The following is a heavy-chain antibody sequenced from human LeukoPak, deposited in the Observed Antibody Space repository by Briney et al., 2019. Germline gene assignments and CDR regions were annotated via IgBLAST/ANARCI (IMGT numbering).Heavy chain of an antibody. D-gene: IGHD3-3*01. CDR3: ASLVWSGYYTPDY. CDR1: GGSISSGGYY. Sequence: SETLSLTCTVSGGSISSGGYYWSWIRQHPGKGLEWIGYIYYSGSTYYNPSLKSRVTISVDTSKNQFSLKLSSVTAADTAVYYCASLVWSGYYTPDYWGQGTLVTVSS. CDR2: IYYSGST. J-gene: IGHJ4*02. V-gene: IGHV4-31*03.